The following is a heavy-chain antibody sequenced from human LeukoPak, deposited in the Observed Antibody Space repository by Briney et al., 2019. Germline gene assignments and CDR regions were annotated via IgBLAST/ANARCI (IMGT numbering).Heavy chain of an antibody. CDR3: ARGWFDP. Sequence: PSETLSLTCTVSGGSISSYYWSWIRQPPGKGLEWIGNIHSSDSTYNPSLRSRVTISVDTSKSQFSLKVRSVTAADTAVYFCARGWFDPWGQGTLVTVSS. CDR2: IHSSDS. J-gene: IGHJ5*02. V-gene: IGHV4-59*01. CDR1: GGSISSYY.